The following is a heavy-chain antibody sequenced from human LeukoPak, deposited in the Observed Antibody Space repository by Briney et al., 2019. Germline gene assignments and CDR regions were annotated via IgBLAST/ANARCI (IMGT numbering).Heavy chain of an antibody. Sequence: LRLSCAASGFTFSSYAMNWIRQHPGKGLEWIGYIYYSGSTYYNPSLKSRVTISVDTSKNQFSLKLSSVTAADTAVYYCARLPDYGDFDYWGQGTLVTVSS. D-gene: IGHD4-17*01. CDR3: ARLPDYGDFDY. V-gene: IGHV4-31*02. J-gene: IGHJ4*02. CDR2: IYYSGST. CDR1: GFTFSSYA.